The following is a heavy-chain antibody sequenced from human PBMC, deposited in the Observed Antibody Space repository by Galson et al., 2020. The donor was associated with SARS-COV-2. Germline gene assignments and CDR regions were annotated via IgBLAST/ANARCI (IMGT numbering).Heavy chain of an antibody. D-gene: IGHD2-2*01. CDR3: ARGIVVVPAANYCYYGMDV. Sequence: ASVKVSCKASGYTFTGYYMHWVRQAPGQGLEWMGWINPNSGGTNYAQKFQGRVTMTRDTSISTAYMELSRLRSDDTAVYYCARGIVVVPAANYCYYGMDVWGQGTTVIVS. J-gene: IGHJ6*02. CDR2: INPNSGGT. CDR1: GYTFTGYY. V-gene: IGHV1-2*02.